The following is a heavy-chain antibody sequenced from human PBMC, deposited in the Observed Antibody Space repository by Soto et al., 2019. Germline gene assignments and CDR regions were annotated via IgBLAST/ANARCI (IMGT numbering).Heavy chain of an antibody. V-gene: IGHV4-30-4*01. CDR3: ARGRYCLTGRCFPNWFDS. Sequence: SGTLSLTCSVSGYSISSLDYFWAWIRQPPGQALEYIGYIYKSATTYYNPSFESRVAISVDTTKSQFSLNVTSVTAADTAVYFCARGRYCLTGRCFPNWFDSWGQGALVTVSS. J-gene: IGHJ5*01. CDR1: GYSISSLDYF. CDR2: IYKSATT. D-gene: IGHD7-27*01.